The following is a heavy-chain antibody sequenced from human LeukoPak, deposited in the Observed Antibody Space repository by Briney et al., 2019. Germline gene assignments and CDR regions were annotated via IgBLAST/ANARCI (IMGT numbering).Heavy chain of an antibody. Sequence: GGSLRLSCAASGFTFSSYGMSWVRQAPGKGLEWVSAISGSGGSTYYADSVKGRFSISRDNSKNTVYLQMNSLRTEDTAVYYCARSLTKVRGYDYWGQGTLVTVSS. D-gene: IGHD3-10*01. CDR2: ISGSGGST. V-gene: IGHV3-23*01. J-gene: IGHJ4*02. CDR1: GFTFSSYG. CDR3: ARSLTKVRGYDY.